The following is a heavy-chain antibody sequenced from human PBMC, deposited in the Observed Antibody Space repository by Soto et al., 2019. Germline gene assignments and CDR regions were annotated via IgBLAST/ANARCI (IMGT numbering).Heavy chain of an antibody. Sequence: SVKVSCKASGYSLTDYYMHWVRQARGQGLEWMGWINPIFGTANYAQKFQGRVTITADESTSTAYMELSSLRSEDTAVYYCARGSITGTTLLYYYGMDVWGQGTTVTVSS. CDR3: ARGSITGTTLLYYYGMDV. CDR1: GYSLTDYY. V-gene: IGHV1-69*13. CDR2: INPIFGTA. D-gene: IGHD1-7*01. J-gene: IGHJ6*02.